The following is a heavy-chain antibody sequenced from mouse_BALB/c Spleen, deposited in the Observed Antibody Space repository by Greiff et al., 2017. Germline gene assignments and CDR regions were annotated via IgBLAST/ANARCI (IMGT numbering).Heavy chain of an antibody. CDR1: GFTFSSFG. CDR3: ARGGTDYFDY. J-gene: IGHJ2*01. CDR2: ISSGSSTI. D-gene: IGHD3-3*01. Sequence: EVQRVESGGGLVQPGGSRKLSCAASGFTFSSFGTHWVRQAPEKGLEWVAYISSGSSTIYYADTVKGRFTISRDNPKNTLFLQMTSLRSEDTAMYYCARGGTDYFDYWGQGTTLTVSS. V-gene: IGHV5-17*02.